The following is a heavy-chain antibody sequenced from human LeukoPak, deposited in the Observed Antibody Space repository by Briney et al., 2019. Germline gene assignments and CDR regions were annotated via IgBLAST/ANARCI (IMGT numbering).Heavy chain of an antibody. J-gene: IGHJ4*02. CDR2: IYYSGST. V-gene: IGHV4-59*01. CDR3: ARDYYPGVRGPMGY. Sequence: SETLSLTCTVSGGSISSYYWSWIRQPPGKGLEWIGYIYYSGSTNYNPPLKSRVTISVDTSKNQFSLKLSSVTAADTAVYYCARDYYPGVRGPMGYWGQGTLVTVSS. CDR1: GGSISSYY. D-gene: IGHD3-10*01.